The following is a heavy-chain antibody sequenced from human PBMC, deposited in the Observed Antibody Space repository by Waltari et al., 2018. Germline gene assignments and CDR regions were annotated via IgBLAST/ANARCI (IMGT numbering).Heavy chain of an antibody. D-gene: IGHD2-2*01. Sequence: GEAGGGWVQRGRPLRLACPASGSTFDDYAMPGLRQAPGKGLEWVSGISWNSGSIGYADSVKGRFTSSRDKANNTLYLQMNSLRAEDTALYYCAKDYCSSTSCYDDYWGQGTLVTVSS. CDR2: ISWNSGSI. CDR3: AKDYCSSTSCYDDY. CDR1: GSTFDDYA. V-gene: IGHV3-9*01. J-gene: IGHJ4*02.